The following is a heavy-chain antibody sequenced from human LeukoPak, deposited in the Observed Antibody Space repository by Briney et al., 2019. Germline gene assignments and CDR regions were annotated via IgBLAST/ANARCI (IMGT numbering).Heavy chain of an antibody. CDR3: ARYRNEALFAFDI. J-gene: IGHJ3*02. V-gene: IGHV4-59*01. Sequence: PSENLSLTCTVSGDSISNYYWSWMRQPPGKGLEWIGYIYYSGNTDYNPSLKSRVTISVDTSMNQFSLRLNSVTAADTAVYYCARYRNEALFAFDIWGQGTMVTVSS. D-gene: IGHD1-14*01. CDR1: GDSISNYY. CDR2: IYYSGNT.